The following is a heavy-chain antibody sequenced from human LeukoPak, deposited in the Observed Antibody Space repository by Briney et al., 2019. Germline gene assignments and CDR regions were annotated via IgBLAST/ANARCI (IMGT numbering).Heavy chain of an antibody. V-gene: IGHV4-31*03. CDR2: IYYSGST. CDR1: GGPISSGGYY. J-gene: IGHJ4*02. D-gene: IGHD6-13*01. Sequence: PSETLSLTCTVSGGPISSGGYYWSWIRQHPGKGLEWIGYIYYSGSTYYNPSLKSRVTISVDTSKNQFSLKLSSVTAADTAVYYCARDPTRAAAGTGDYWGQGTLVTVSS. CDR3: ARDPTRAAAGTGDY.